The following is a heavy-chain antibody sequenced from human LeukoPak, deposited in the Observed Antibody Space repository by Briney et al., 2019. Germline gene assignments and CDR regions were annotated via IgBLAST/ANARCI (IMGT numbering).Heavy chain of an antibody. CDR1: VFTFSGFW. J-gene: IGHJ3*01. CDR2: VYSDGSEG. Sequence: GGSLRLSCAVSVFTFSGFWMSWCRQAPGKGLEWVARVYSDGSEGYYADVVKGRFTISRDNAKNSLYLQINSLRAEDTAVYYCARSSYSSSSSVWGQGTMVTVSS. D-gene: IGHD6-6*01. V-gene: IGHV3-7*03. CDR3: ARSSYSSSSSV.